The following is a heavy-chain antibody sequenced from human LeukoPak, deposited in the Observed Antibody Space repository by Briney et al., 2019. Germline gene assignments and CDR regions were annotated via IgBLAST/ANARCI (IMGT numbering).Heavy chain of an antibody. V-gene: IGHV3-30*18. CDR3: AKDFGDSGELL. J-gene: IGHJ4*02. D-gene: IGHD1-26*01. CDR1: GFTFSSYG. CDR2: ISYDGSNK. Sequence: GGSLRLSCAASGFTFSSYGMHWVRQAPGKGLEWVAVISYDGSNKYYADSVKGRFTISRDNSKNTLYLQMNSLRAEDTAVYYCAKDFGDSGELLRGQGTLVTVSS.